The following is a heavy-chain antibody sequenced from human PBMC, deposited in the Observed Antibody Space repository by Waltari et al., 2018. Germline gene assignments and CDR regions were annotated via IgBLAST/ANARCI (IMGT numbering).Heavy chain of an antibody. CDR3: TRGGYCSGGSCYFGYYYGMDV. D-gene: IGHD2-15*01. CDR1: GFTFGDYA. V-gene: IGHV3-49*03. J-gene: IGHJ6*02. Sequence: EVQLVESGGGLVQPGRSLRLSCTASGFTFGDYAMSWFRQAPGKGLEWGGFIRSKAYGGTTEYAASVKGRFTISRDDSKSIAYLQMNSLKTEDTAVYYCTRGGYCSGGSCYFGYYYGMDVWGQGTTVTVSS. CDR2: IRSKAYGGTT.